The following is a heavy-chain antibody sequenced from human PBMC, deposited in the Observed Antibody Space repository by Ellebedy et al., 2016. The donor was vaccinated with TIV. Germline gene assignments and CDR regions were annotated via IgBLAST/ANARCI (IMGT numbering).Heavy chain of an antibody. J-gene: IGHJ4*02. V-gene: IGHV4-59*01. D-gene: IGHD3-10*01. CDR3: ARTSTMVRGALDY. CDR2: FHYSGTT. Sequence: SETLSLXXTVSDGSIRSYYWSWIRQSPGKGLEWIGYFHYSGTTNYNPSLKSRLSISVDTSKNQFSLNLSSVTAADTGVYYCARTSTMVRGALDYWGQGTLVTVSS. CDR1: DGSIRSYY.